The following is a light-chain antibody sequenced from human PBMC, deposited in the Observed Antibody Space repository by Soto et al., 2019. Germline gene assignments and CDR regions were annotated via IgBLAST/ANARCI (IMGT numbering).Light chain of an antibody. Sequence: QSALTQPRSVSGSPGQSVTISCTGASTDVGAYNYVSWYQQHPGKAPKLIIYDVIKRPSGVPDRCSGSKSCNTASLTMSGLQAEDEAYYYGCSYAHSPVVFGGGTKLTVL. V-gene: IGLV2-11*01. J-gene: IGLJ2*01. CDR1: STDVGAYNY. CDR2: DVI. CDR3: CSYAHSPVV.